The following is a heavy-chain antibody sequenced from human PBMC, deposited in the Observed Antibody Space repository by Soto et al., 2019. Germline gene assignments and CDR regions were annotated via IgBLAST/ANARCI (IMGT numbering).Heavy chain of an antibody. D-gene: IGHD3-10*01. Sequence: QVQLVQSGAEVKKPGASVTVSCKAFGYSFANYTIHWVRQAPGQGLEWMGWLNPDTASTKFSPKFQGRVIITRDKSANTAFMQLTSLTSEDTALYYCARGGGYYGSGAYYRGYFDHWGLGTLVAVSS. CDR3: ARGGGYYGSGAYYRGYFDH. J-gene: IGHJ4*02. CDR1: GYSFANYT. CDR2: LNPDTAST. V-gene: IGHV1-3*01.